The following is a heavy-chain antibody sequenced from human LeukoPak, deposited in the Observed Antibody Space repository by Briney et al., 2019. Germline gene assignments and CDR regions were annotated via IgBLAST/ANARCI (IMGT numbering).Heavy chain of an antibody. CDR1: GGSISSSSYY. CDR2: IYYSGST. D-gene: IGHD6-13*01. Sequence: SETLSLTCTVAGGSISSSSYYWGWIRQPPGKGLEWIGSIYYSGSTNYNPSLKSRVTISVDTSKNQFSLKLSSVTAADTAVYYCARGDSSSWPDWGQGTLVTVSS. J-gene: IGHJ4*02. V-gene: IGHV4-39*07. CDR3: ARGDSSSWPD.